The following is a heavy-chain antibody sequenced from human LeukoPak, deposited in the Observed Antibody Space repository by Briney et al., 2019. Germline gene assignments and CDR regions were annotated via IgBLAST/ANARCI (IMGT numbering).Heavy chain of an antibody. V-gene: IGHV1-69*13. J-gene: IGHJ4*02. CDR2: IIPIFGTA. Sequence: ASVKVSCKASGYTFTSYGISWVRQAPGQGLEWMGGIIPIFGTANYAQKFQGRVTITADESTSTAYMELSSLRSEDTAVYYCASKRGYSYGLDYWGQGTLVTVSS. D-gene: IGHD5-18*01. CDR1: GYTFTSYG. CDR3: ASKRGYSYGLDY.